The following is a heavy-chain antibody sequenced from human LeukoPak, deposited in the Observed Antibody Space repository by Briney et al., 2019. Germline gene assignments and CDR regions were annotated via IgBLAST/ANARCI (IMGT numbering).Heavy chain of an antibody. Sequence: GECLKISCNGSGYSFISYWIGWVRQVPGKGLEWMGTIYPGDSDTRYSPSFQGQVTISADKSISTAYLQWSSLKASDTAMYYCARGLNYYYYYGLDVWGQGTTVTVSS. V-gene: IGHV5-51*01. CDR2: IYPGDSDT. CDR3: ARGLNYYYYYGLDV. CDR1: GYSFISYW. J-gene: IGHJ6*02.